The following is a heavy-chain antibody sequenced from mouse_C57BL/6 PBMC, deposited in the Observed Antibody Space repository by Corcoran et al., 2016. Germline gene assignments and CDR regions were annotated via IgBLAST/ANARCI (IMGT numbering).Heavy chain of an antibody. CDR1: RYTFTDYY. J-gene: IGHJ1*03. CDR3: ARKDYGRSGYWYFDV. V-gene: IGHV1-26*01. Sequence: EVQLQQSGPELVKPGASVKISCKASRYTFTDYYMNWVKQSHGKSLEWIGDINPNNGGTSYNQKFKGKSTLTVDKYSSTAYMELRSLTSEDSAVYYCARKDYGRSGYWYFDVWGTGTTVTVSS. D-gene: IGHD1-1*01. CDR2: INPNNGGT.